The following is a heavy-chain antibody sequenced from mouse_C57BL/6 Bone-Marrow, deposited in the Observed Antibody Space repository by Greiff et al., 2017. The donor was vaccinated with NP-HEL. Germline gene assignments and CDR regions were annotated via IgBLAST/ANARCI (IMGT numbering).Heavy chain of an antibody. CDR2: NDPENGDT. CDR1: GFNITDDY. J-gene: IGHJ2*01. V-gene: IGHV14-4*01. CDR3: TPAYYFDY. Sequence: EVQLQQSGAELVRPGASVKLSCTASGFNITDDYMHWVKQRPEQGLEWIGWNDPENGDTEYASKFQGKATITADTSSNTAYLQLSSLTSEDTAVYYCTPAYYFDYWGQGTTLTVSS.